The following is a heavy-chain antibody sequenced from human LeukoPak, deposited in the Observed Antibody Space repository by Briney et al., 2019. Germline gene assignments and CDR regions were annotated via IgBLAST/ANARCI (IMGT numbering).Heavy chain of an antibody. CDR3: ARELEQWLLRQ. V-gene: IGHV1-69*01. CDR1: GGTFSSYA. J-gene: IGHJ4*02. CDR2: IIPMFGTA. D-gene: IGHD6-19*01. Sequence: SVKVSCKASGGTFSSYAINWVRQAPGQGLEWMGGIIPMFGTASYAQRFQGRVTITADESTSTAYMELSSLRSEDTGVYYCARELEQWLLRQWGQGTLVTVSS.